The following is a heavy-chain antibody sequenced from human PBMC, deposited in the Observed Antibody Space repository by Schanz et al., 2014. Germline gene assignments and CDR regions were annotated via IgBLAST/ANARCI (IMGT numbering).Heavy chain of an antibody. D-gene: IGHD6-13*01. Sequence: QVQLVQSGAEVKKPGASVKVSCKASGYTFTSYYMHWVRQAPGQGLEWMGIINPSGGSTSYAQKFQGRVTMTRDTSTSTVYMELSSLRSEATAVYYCARDGEAAAGCDYWGQGTLVTVSS. CDR2: INPSGGST. V-gene: IGHV1-46*03. CDR3: ARDGEAAAGCDY. CDR1: GYTFTSYY. J-gene: IGHJ4*02.